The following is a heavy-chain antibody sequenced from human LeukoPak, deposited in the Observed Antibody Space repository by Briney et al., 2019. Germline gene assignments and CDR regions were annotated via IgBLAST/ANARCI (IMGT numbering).Heavy chain of an antibody. CDR3: ARQVDWFFDL. CDR2: IYPGDSDT. CDR1: GYSFTSYW. V-gene: IGHV5-51*01. J-gene: IGHJ2*01. Sequence: GESLKISCKGSGYSFTSYWIGWVRQMPGKGQEWMGIIYPGDSDTRYNPSFQGQVTISADKSINTAYVQWSSLKASDTAMYYCARQVDWFFDLWGRGTLVTVSS.